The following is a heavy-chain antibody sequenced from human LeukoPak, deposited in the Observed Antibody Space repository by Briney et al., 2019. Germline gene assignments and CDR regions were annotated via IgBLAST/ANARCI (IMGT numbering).Heavy chain of an antibody. D-gene: IGHD2-2*01. J-gene: IGHJ4*02. CDR2: IYTSGST. CDR3: ARDSAGYCSSTSCSDY. Sequence: SETLSLTCAVYGGSFSGYYWSWIRQPAGKGLEWIGRIYTSGSTNYNPSLKSRVTMSVDTSKNQFSLKLSSVTAADTAVYYCARDSAGYCSSTSCSDYWGQGTLVTVSS. CDR1: GGSFSGYY. V-gene: IGHV4-4*07.